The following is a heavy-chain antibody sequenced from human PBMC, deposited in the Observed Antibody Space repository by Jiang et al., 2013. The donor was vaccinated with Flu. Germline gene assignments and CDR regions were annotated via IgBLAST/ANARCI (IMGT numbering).Heavy chain of an antibody. J-gene: IGHJ6*04. V-gene: IGHV1-18*01. CDR1: GYTFTSYG. CDR3: ARDHPTGGYDFYYYYGMDV. D-gene: IGHD5-12*01. Sequence: QVQLVQSGAEVKKPGASVKVSCKASGYTFTSYGISWVRQAPGQGLEWMGWISGYNGNTNYAQKVQGRVTMTTDPSTSTAYMELRSLRSDDSAVYYCARDHPTGGYDFYYYYGMDVWGKGTTVTVSS. CDR2: ISGYNGNT.